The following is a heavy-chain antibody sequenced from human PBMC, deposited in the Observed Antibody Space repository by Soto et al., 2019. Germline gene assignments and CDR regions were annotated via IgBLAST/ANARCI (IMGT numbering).Heavy chain of an antibody. CDR2: IIPLYGTA. J-gene: IGHJ4*02. CDR1: GGTFSSFG. V-gene: IGHV1-69*01. Sequence: QVQLVQSGAEVKKPRSSVKVSCKASGGTFSSFGFNWVRQAPGQGLEWMGGIIPLYGTANHAQRFQGRVTISADESTSTVYMELISLRSEDTAIYYCARDRSMDGYNSRSFDYWGQGTLVTVSS. CDR3: ARDRSMDGYNSRSFDY. D-gene: IGHD5-12*01.